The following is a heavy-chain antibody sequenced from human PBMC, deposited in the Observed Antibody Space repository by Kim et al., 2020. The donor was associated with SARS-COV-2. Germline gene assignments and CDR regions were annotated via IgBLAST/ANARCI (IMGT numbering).Heavy chain of an antibody. CDR2: IYYSGST. D-gene: IGHD5-12*01. CDR1: GGSISSSSYY. V-gene: IGHV4-39*01. Sequence: SETLSLTCTVSGGSISSSSYYWGWIRQPPGKGLEWIGSIYYSGSTYYNPSLKSRVTISVDTSKNQFSLKLSSVTAADTAVYYCARHYQFKDGYNYHYYYGMDVWGQGTTVTVSS. J-gene: IGHJ6*02. CDR3: ARHYQFKDGYNYHYYYGMDV.